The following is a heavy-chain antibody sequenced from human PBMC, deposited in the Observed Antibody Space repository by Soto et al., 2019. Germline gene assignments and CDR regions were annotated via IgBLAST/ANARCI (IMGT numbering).Heavy chain of an antibody. CDR3: AKGRYTYGLSDY. CDR1: GFTFSNYA. CDR2: ISGSGDST. Sequence: GGSLRLSCAASGFTFSNYAMNWVRRAPGKGLEWVSTISGSGDSTHYADSVRGRFTISRDNSKNTLYLQVDSLRADDTAVYYCAKGRYTYGLSDYWGQGALVTVSS. V-gene: IGHV3-23*01. J-gene: IGHJ4*02. D-gene: IGHD5-18*01.